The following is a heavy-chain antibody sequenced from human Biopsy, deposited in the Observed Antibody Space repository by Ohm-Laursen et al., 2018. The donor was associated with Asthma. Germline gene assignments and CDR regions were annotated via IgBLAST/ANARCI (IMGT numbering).Heavy chain of an antibody. V-gene: IGHV3-30-3*01. D-gene: IGHD6-19*01. CDR2: ISYDGSSI. Sequence: SLGLSCPASRFTYEMHWVRQAPGKGLGWVAVISYDGSSIYYADSVKGRFTISRDNSKNTLSLQMNSLTAEDTAVYYCAREGVAGTHIEDWGQGTLVTVSS. CDR1: RFTYE. CDR3: AREGVAGTHIED. J-gene: IGHJ4*02.